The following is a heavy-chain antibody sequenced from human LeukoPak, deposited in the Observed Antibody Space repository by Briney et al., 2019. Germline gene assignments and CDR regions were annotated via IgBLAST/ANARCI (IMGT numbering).Heavy chain of an antibody. Sequence: ASVKVSCKTSGYTFTNYAIHWVRQAPGQRLEWMGWINPNSGGTNYAQKFQGRVTMTRDTSISTAYMELSRLRSDDTAVYYCARDLPPDYWGQGTLVTVSS. CDR3: ARDLPPDY. CDR2: INPNSGGT. V-gene: IGHV1-2*02. CDR1: GYTFTNYA. J-gene: IGHJ4*02.